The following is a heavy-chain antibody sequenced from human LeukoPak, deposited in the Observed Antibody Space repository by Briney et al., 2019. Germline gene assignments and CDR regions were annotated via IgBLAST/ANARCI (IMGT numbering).Heavy chain of an antibody. Sequence: ASVKVSCKASGYTFTGYYMHWVRQAPGQGLEWMGWINPNSGGTNYAQKFQGRVTMTRDTSISTAYMELSRLRSDDTAVYYCARAKLTMVREVVDYWGQGTLVTVSS. CDR1: GYTFTGYY. CDR3: ARAKLTMVREVVDY. CDR2: INPNSGGT. D-gene: IGHD3-10*01. J-gene: IGHJ4*02. V-gene: IGHV1-2*02.